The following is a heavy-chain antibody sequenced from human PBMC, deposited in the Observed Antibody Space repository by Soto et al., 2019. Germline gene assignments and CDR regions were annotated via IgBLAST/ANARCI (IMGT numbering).Heavy chain of an antibody. CDR1: GFTISSYW. Sequence: PGGSLRLSCAASGFTISSYWMHWVRQVPGKGLVWVARINSDGSSTSYADSVKGRFTISRDNSKNTLYLQMSSLRAEDTAVYYCVKALVTIAAAGIFDYWGQGTLVTVSS. CDR2: INSDGSST. CDR3: VKALVTIAAAGIFDY. D-gene: IGHD6-13*01. V-gene: IGHV3-74*01. J-gene: IGHJ4*02.